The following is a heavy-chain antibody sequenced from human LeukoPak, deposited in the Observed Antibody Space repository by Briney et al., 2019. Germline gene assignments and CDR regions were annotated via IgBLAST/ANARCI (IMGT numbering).Heavy chain of an antibody. V-gene: IGHV4-61*02. D-gene: IGHD6-6*01. Sequence: SETLSLTCTVSGGSISSGSYYWSWIRQPAGKGLEWIGRIYSSGSANYNPSLKSRVTISQDTSKNQVSLKLSSVTAADTAVYYCARDPRYSSSAHVFDIWGQGTMVTVSS. CDR1: GGSISSGSYY. CDR3: ARDPRYSSSAHVFDI. J-gene: IGHJ3*02. CDR2: IYSSGSA.